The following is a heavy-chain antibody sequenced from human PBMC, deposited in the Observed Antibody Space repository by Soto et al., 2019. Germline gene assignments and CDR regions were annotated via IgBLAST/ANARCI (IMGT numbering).Heavy chain of an antibody. V-gene: IGHV5-51*01. Sequence: GESLKISCQASGYIFHNYWIGWVRQMPGKGLEWLGIIYPEDSNIRYNPSFQGQVTISADKSLSTTYPHWSSLKASDTAMYYCARQRYFDYWGQGTLVTVSS. CDR3: ARQRYFDY. J-gene: IGHJ4*02. CDR2: IYPEDSNI. CDR1: GYIFHNYW.